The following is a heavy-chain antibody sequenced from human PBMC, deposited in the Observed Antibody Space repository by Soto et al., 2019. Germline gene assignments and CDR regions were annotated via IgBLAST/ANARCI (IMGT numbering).Heavy chain of an antibody. CDR1: GGSISSYY. V-gene: IGHV4-59*01. Sequence: SETLSLTCTVSGGSISSYYWSWIRQPPGKGLEWIGYIYYSGSTNYNPSLKSRVTISVDTSKNQFSLKLSSVTAADTAVYYCARSQTTVTSYDYWGHGTLVTVSS. CDR3: ARSQTTVTSYDY. D-gene: IGHD4-17*01. J-gene: IGHJ4*01. CDR2: IYYSGST.